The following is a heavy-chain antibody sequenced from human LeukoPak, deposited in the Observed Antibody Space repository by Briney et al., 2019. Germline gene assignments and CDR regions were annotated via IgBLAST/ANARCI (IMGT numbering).Heavy chain of an antibody. CDR1: GGTFSSYA. V-gene: IGHV1-69*04. Sequence: SVKVSCKASGGTFSSYAISWVRQAPGQGLEWMGRFIPILGIANYAQKFQGRVTITADKSTSTAYMELSSLRSEDTAVYYCARGELAVAGLAGVDYWGQGTLVTVSS. CDR3: ARGELAVAGLAGVDY. J-gene: IGHJ4*02. CDR2: FIPILGIA. D-gene: IGHD6-19*01.